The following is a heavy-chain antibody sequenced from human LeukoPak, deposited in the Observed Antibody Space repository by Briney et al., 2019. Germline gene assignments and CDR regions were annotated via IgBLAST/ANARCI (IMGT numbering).Heavy chain of an antibody. CDR1: GYSFTSYW. J-gene: IGHJ4*02. V-gene: IGHV5-51*01. CDR2: IYPGDSDT. D-gene: IGHD5-24*01. Sequence: GESLKISCKGSGYSFTSYWIGWVRQMPGKGLEWMGIIYPGDSDTRYSPSLQGQVTISADKSISTAYLQWSSLKASDTAMYYCARWHKRWLQFAYYLDYWGQGTLVTVSS. CDR3: ARWHKRWLQFAYYLDY.